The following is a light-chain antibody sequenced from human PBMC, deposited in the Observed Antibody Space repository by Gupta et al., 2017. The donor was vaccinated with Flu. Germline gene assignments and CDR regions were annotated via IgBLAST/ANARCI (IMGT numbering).Light chain of an antibody. V-gene: IGLV2-14*01. CDR3: YSYTDDKMGV. Sequence: QSALTQPASVSGSPGQSITISCTGTSTDIGGYNYVSCYQQNPDKVPKRSMYEVTYRPSGVSIRASGSKSGNTDSLTLSGPQAEDEADDDYYSYTDDKMGVCGGGTKLTVL. J-gene: IGLJ3*02. CDR1: STDIGGYNY. CDR2: EVT.